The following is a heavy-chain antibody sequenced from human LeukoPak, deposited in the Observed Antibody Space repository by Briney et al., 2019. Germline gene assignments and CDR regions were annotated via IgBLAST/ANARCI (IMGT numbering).Heavy chain of an antibody. CDR1: GGSISSYY. J-gene: IGHJ6*02. D-gene: IGHD3-22*01. CDR2: IYYSGST. Sequence: PSETLSLTCTVSGGSISSYYWSWIRQPPGKGLEWIGYIYYSGSTNYNPSLKSRVTISVDTSKNQFPLKLSSVTAADTAVYYCARRSYYDSSGYYRYGMDVWGQGTTVTVSS. CDR3: ARRSYYDSSGYYRYGMDV. V-gene: IGHV4-59*08.